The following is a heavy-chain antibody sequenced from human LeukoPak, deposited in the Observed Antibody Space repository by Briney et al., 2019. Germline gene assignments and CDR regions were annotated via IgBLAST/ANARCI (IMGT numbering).Heavy chain of an antibody. CDR2: VRYDGGSI. CDR1: GFTFSSYG. V-gene: IGHV3-30*02. Sequence: GGSRRLSCAASGFTFSSYGMHWVRQAPGKGLEWVAFVRYDGGSIYYVDSVKGRFIISRDNSKDTLYLQMNSLRIEDTAVYHCVKDHSSGLLGWGQGTLVTVSS. D-gene: IGHD6-25*01. J-gene: IGHJ4*02. CDR3: VKDHSSGLLG.